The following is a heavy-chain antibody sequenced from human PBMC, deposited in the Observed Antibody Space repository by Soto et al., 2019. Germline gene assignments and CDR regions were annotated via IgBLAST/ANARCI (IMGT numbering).Heavy chain of an antibody. CDR2: IIPIFGTA. D-gene: IGHD4-17*01. CDR3: ARDLTTVTTIPPYYYYYYYGMDV. Sequence: GASVKVSCKASGGTFSSYAISWVRQAPGQGLEWMGGIIPIFGTANYAQKFQGRVTITADESTSTAYMELSSLRSEDTAVYYCARDLTTVTTIPPYYYYYYYGMDVWGQGTTVTVSS. J-gene: IGHJ6*02. V-gene: IGHV1-69*13. CDR1: GGTFSSYA.